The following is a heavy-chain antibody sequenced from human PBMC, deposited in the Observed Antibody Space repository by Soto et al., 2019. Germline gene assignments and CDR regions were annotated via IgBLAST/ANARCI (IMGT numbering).Heavy chain of an antibody. CDR2: ISYDGSNK. CDR3: AKDLIPWEPPVGMAV. J-gene: IGHJ6*02. D-gene: IGHD1-26*01. Sequence: QVQLVESGGGVVQPGRSLRLSCAASGFTFSSYGMHWVRQAPGKGLEWVAVISYDGSNKYYADSVKGRFTISRDNSKNTRYLQMNSLRAEDTAVYYCAKDLIPWEPPVGMAVWGQGTTVTVSS. CDR1: GFTFSSYG. V-gene: IGHV3-30*18.